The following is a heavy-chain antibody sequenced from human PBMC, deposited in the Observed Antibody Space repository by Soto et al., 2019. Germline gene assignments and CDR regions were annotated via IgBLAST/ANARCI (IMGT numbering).Heavy chain of an antibody. CDR2: IGTAGDT. Sequence: LGGSLRLSCAASGFTFSGYDMHWVRQATGKGLEWVSAIGTAGDTYYPGSVQGRFTISRENAKNYLYLQMNSLRAGDTAVYYCARGAKITKPVSDYYYHIDVWGQGTT. V-gene: IGHV3-13*01. CDR3: ARGAKITKPVSDYYYHIDV. D-gene: IGHD3-10*01. CDR1: GFTFSGYD. J-gene: IGHJ6*02.